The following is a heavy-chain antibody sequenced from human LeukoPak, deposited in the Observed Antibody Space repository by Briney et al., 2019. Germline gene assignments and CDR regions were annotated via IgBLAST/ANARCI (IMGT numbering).Heavy chain of an antibody. J-gene: IGHJ4*02. D-gene: IGHD6-13*01. V-gene: IGHV3-74*01. Sequence: PGGSLRLSCAASGFTFSSYWMHWVRQAPGKGLVWVSRINGDGSSTNYADSVKGRFTISRGNAENTLYLQMNSLRAEDTAVYYCARKAAGLTFDYWGQGTLVTVSS. CDR1: GFTFSSYW. CDR3: ARKAAGLTFDY. CDR2: INGDGSST.